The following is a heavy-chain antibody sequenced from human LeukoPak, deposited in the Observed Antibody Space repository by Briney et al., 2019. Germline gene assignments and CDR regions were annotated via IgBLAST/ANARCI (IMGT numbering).Heavy chain of an antibody. CDR2: IYYSGCT. CDR3: AGQIAVAGTGAFDI. V-gene: IGHV4-59*08. CDR1: GGSISSYY. D-gene: IGHD6-19*01. Sequence: SETLSLTCTVSGGSISSYYWSWIRQPPGKGLEWIGYIYYSGCTNYNPSLKSRVTISVDTSKNQFSLKLSSVTAADTAVYYCAGQIAVAGTGAFDIWGQGTMVTVSS. J-gene: IGHJ3*02.